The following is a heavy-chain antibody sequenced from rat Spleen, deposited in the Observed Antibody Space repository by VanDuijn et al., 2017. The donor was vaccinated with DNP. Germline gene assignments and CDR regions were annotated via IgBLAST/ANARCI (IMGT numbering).Heavy chain of an antibody. J-gene: IGHJ2*01. Sequence: EVLLVESDGGLVQPGRSMKLSCAASGFTFSNYGMAWVRQAPKKGLEWVATINYDGSNTYYRDSVKGRFTISRDNAKSSLYRQMDSLRSEDTATYYCTRVGTGSWFDYWGQGVMVTVSS. V-gene: IGHV5-29*01. CDR3: TRVGTGSWFDY. D-gene: IGHD5-1*01. CDR2: INYDGSNT. CDR1: GFTFSNYG.